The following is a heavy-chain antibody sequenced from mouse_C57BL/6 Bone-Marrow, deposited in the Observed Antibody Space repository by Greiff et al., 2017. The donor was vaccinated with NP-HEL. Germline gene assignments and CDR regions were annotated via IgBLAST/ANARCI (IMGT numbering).Heavy chain of an antibody. J-gene: IGHJ4*01. CDR1: GYTFTSYG. CDR3: ARWGYRYAMDY. CDR2: IYPRSGNT. Sequence: VQLQQSGAELARPGASVKLSCKASGYTFTSYGISWVKQRTGQGLEWIGEIYPRSGNTYYNEKFQGKATLTADKSSSTAYMELRSLTSENSAVYFCARWGYRYAMDYWGQGTSVTVSA. D-gene: IGHD2-14*01. V-gene: IGHV1-81*01.